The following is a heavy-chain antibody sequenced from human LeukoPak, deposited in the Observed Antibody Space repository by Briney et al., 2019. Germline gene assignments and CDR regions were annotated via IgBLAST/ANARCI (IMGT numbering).Heavy chain of an antibody. Sequence: PSETLSLTCTVSGGSISSYYWSWIRQPPGKGLEWMGYIYYSGSTNYNPSLKSRVTISVDTSKSQFSLKPSSVTAADTAVYYCARSPYDIWSGVPYYFDYWGQGTLVTVSS. V-gene: IGHV4-59*01. J-gene: IGHJ4*02. D-gene: IGHD3-3*01. CDR2: IYYSGST. CDR3: ARSPYDIWSGVPYYFDY. CDR1: GGSISSYY.